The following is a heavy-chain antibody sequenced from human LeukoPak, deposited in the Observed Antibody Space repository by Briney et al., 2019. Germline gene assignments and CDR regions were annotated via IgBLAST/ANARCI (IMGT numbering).Heavy chain of an antibody. CDR1: GFTFGDYA. Sequence: GGSLRLSCTASGFTFGDYAMSWFRQAPGKGLEWVGFIRSKAYGGTTEYAASVKGRFTISRDDSKSIAYLQMNSLKTEDTAVYYRTRAGYCSGGSCYIGYYFDYWGQGTLVTVSS. J-gene: IGHJ4*02. CDR3: TRAGYCSGGSCYIGYYFDY. D-gene: IGHD2-15*01. CDR2: IRSKAYGGTT. V-gene: IGHV3-49*03.